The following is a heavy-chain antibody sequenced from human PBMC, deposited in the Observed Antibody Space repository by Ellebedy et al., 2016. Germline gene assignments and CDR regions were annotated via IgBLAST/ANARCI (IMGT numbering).Heavy chain of an antibody. D-gene: IGHD3-22*01. Sequence: GESLKISXAASGFTFSSYSMNWVRQAPGKGLEWVSSISSSSSYIYYADSVKGRFTISRDNAKNSLYLQMNSLRAEDTAVYYCAIPSGYSPYYFDYWGQGTLVTVSS. J-gene: IGHJ4*02. V-gene: IGHV3-21*01. CDR1: GFTFSSYS. CDR3: AIPSGYSPYYFDY. CDR2: ISSSSSYI.